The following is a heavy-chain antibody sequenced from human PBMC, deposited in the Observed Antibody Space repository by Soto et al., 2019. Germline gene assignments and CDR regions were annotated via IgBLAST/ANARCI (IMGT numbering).Heavy chain of an antibody. CDR2: ISKSDYT. CDR1: GFAFNNYG. J-gene: IGHJ4*02. D-gene: IGHD2-2*01. V-gene: IGHV3-21*01. CDR3: AREDSIIIPAVSDF. Sequence: GGSLRLSCTVSGFAFNNYGISWVRQAPGKGLEWVSSISKSDYTYYSDSVKGRFTISRDNAKNSVSLQMNTLRVEDTAVYYCAREDSIIIPAVSDFWGQGTLVTVSS.